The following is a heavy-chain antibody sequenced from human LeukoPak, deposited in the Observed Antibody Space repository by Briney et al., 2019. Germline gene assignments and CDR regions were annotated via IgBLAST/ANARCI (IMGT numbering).Heavy chain of an antibody. V-gene: IGHV5-51*01. CDR2: IYCDGSKT. CDR3: ARRGMDSSNYRDAFDI. Sequence: GESLKISCQTSGYIFTDYWIGWVRQMPGKGLEWMAIIYCDGSKTIYSPSFQTQVTISVDKSTNTAYLQWTSLKASDTAMYYCARRGMDSSNYRDAFDIWGQGTMVTVSS. CDR1: GYIFTDYW. D-gene: IGHD3-22*01. J-gene: IGHJ3*02.